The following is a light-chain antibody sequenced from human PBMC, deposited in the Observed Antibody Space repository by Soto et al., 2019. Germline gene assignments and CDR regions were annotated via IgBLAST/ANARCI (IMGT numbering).Light chain of an antibody. J-gene: IGKJ4*01. CDR3: QQYGSSPLT. Sequence: EIVLTQSPGTLSLSPGERATLSCRASQSVKSSYLAWYQQKPGQPPRLLIYGASTRATGIPDRFIGSGSATDFTLTITRMEPEDFAVFYCQQYGSSPLTFGGGARWRS. V-gene: IGKV3-20*01. CDR2: GAS. CDR1: QSVKSSY.